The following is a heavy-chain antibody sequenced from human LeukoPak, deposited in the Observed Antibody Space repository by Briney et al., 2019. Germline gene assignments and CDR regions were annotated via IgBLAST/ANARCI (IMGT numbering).Heavy chain of an antibody. CDR2: ISSSSSTI. V-gene: IGHV3-48*01. CDR1: GFTFSSYS. Sequence: GGSLRLSCAASGFTFSSYSMNWVRQAPGKGLEWVSYISSSSSTIYYADSVKGRFTISRDNAKNSLYLQMNSLRAEDTAVYYCAREPYYGSGSYYPYYMDVWGKGTTVTVSS. J-gene: IGHJ6*03. CDR3: AREPYYGSGSYYPYYMDV. D-gene: IGHD3-10*01.